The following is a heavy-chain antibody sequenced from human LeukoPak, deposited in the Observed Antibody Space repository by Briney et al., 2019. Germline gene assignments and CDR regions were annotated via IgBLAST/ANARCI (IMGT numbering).Heavy chain of an antibody. CDR2: ISGSGGST. CDR3: AKVDRYYYDSSGLDAFDI. CDR1: GFTFSSYA. V-gene: IGHV3-23*01. D-gene: IGHD3-22*01. J-gene: IGHJ3*02. Sequence: GGSLRLSCAASGFTFSSYAMSWVRQAPGKGLEWVSAISGSGGSTYYADSVKGRFTISRDNSKNTLYLQMNSLRAEDTAVYYRAKVDRYYYDSSGLDAFDIWGQGTMVTVSS.